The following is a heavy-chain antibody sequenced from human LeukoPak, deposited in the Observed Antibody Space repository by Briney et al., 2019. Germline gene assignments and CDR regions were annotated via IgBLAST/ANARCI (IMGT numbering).Heavy chain of an antibody. CDR3: ARLNMVHNYYDSSGTHADY. V-gene: IGHV1-18*01. J-gene: IGHJ4*02. Sequence: GASVKVSCKASGYTFTSYAMNWVRQAPGQGLEWMGWISAYNGNTNYAQKLQGRVTMTTDTSTSTAYMELRSLRSDDTAVYYCARLNMVHNYYDSSGTHADYWGQGTLVTVSS. D-gene: IGHD3-22*01. CDR2: ISAYNGNT. CDR1: GYTFTSYA.